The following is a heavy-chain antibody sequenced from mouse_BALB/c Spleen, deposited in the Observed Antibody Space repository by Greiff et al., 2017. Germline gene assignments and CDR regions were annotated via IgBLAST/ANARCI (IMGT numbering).Heavy chain of an antibody. CDR3: AKTGTDFDY. CDR2: INPSTGYT. CDR1: GYTFTSYW. J-gene: IGHJ2*01. Sequence: QVQLQQSGAELAKPGASVKMSCKASGYTFTSYWMHWVKQRPGQGLEWIGYINPSTGYTEYNQKFKDKATLTADKSSSTAYMQLSSLTSEDSAVYYCAKTGTDFDYWGQGTTLTVSS. V-gene: IGHV1-7*01. D-gene: IGHD4-1*01.